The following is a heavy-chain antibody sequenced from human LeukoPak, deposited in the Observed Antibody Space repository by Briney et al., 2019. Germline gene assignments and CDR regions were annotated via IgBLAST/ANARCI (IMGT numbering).Heavy chain of an antibody. Sequence: GGSLRLSCAASGFTFSSYAMSWVRQAPGKGLEWVSAISGSGGNTYYADSVKGRFTISRDNSKNTLYLQMNSLRAEDTAVYYCAKDREGYNWNYAPRSAMDVWGKGTTVTVSS. V-gene: IGHV3-23*01. J-gene: IGHJ6*04. CDR1: GFTFSSYA. CDR2: ISGSGGNT. D-gene: IGHD1-7*01. CDR3: AKDREGYNWNYAPRSAMDV.